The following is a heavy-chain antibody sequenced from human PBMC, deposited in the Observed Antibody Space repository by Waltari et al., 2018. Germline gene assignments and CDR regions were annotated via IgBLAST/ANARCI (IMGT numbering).Heavy chain of an antibody. CDR2: ISVNSEYI. V-gene: IGHV3-21*02. Sequence: EVQLVESGGGLVKHGGSLRLSCAAAGFSFSIYPMRWVRQAPGTGLEWVAFISVNSEYIFYADSVRGRFTISRDNAKNSLYLQMNSLTAEDTAVYYCASLASIWGQGTLVTVSS. CDR3: ASLASI. J-gene: IGHJ4*02. CDR1: GFSFSIYP. D-gene: IGHD3-3*02.